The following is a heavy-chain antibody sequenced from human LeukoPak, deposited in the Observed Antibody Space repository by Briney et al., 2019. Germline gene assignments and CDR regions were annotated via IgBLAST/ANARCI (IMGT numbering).Heavy chain of an antibody. CDR2: SYTSGST. J-gene: IGHJ5*02. CDR1: GGSISSYY. CDR3: ARDFQAEPSSWFNNWFDP. D-gene: IGHD6-13*01. V-gene: IGHV4-4*07. Sequence: MTSETLSLTCTVSGGSISSYYWSWIRQPAGKGLEWIGRSYTSGSTNYNPSLKSRVTMSVDTSKNQFSLKLSSVTAADTAVYYCARDFQAEPSSWFNNWFDPWGQGTLVTVSS.